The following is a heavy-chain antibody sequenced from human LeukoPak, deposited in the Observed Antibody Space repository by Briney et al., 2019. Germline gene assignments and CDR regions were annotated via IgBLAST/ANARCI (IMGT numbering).Heavy chain of an antibody. Sequence: PGGSLRLSCAASGFTFSSYAMQWVRQAPGKGLEYVSTISSNGGSTYYANSMEGRFTISRDNSKNTLYLQMGSLRAEDMAVYYCARDFQGRSDPWGQGTLVTVSS. V-gene: IGHV3-64*01. CDR2: ISSNGGST. CDR1: GFTFSSYA. CDR3: ARDFQGRSDP. J-gene: IGHJ5*02.